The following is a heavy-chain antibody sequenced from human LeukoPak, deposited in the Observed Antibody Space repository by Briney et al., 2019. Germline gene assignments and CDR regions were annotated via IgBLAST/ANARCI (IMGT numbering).Heavy chain of an antibody. Sequence: SETLSLTCDVSGDSISSYYWSWIRQPAGKGLEWLGRIYPSGSANYDPSLKSRGTMSVDTSKNQFSLRPSSVTAADTAVYFCARDYNNWYFDLWGRGTLVTVSS. CDR2: IYPSGSA. CDR1: GDSISSYY. V-gene: IGHV4-4*07. J-gene: IGHJ2*01. CDR3: ARDYNNWYFDL. D-gene: IGHD5-24*01.